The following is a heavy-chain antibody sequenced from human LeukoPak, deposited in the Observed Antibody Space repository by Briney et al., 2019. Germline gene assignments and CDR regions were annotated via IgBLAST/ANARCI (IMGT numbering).Heavy chain of an antibody. Sequence: GGSLRLSCAASGFTFSDYYMSWIRQATGKGLEWVSYISSSGSTIYYADSVKGRFTISRDNAKNSLYLQMNSLRAEDTAVYYCAREDYSSSWYGPFDYWGQGTLVTVSS. D-gene: IGHD6-13*01. CDR1: GFTFSDYY. CDR3: AREDYSSSWYGPFDY. CDR2: ISSSGSTI. J-gene: IGHJ4*02. V-gene: IGHV3-11*01.